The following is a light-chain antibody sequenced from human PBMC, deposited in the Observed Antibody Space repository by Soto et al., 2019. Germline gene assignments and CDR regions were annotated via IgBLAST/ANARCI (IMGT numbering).Light chain of an antibody. CDR1: SSDVGNGYDS. CDR2: EVT. CDR3: RSYTLSVAPYV. V-gene: IGLV2-14*01. J-gene: IGLJ1*01. Sequence: QSVLTQPASVSGSPGQSITISCSGSSSDVGNGYDSVSWYQQHPGKAPKLIIYEVTNRPSGVSSRFSGSKSGNKASLTISGLQAEDEADSYCRSYTLSVAPYVFGTGTKVTVL.